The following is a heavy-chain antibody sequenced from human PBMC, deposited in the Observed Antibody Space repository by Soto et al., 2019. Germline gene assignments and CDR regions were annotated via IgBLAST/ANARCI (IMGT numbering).Heavy chain of an antibody. J-gene: IGHJ6*02. CDR1: GGSISSGGYY. D-gene: IGHD2-2*01. CDR3: ARGYCSSTSCYSNRPPSYGMDV. CDR2: IYYSGST. V-gene: IGHV4-31*03. Sequence: QVQLQESGPGLVKPSQTLSLTCTVSGGSISSGGYYWSWIRQHPGQGLEWIGYIYYSGSTYYNPSLKRRVTISVDTSKNQFSLKLSSVTAADTAVYYCARGYCSSTSCYSNRPPSYGMDVWGHGTTVTVSS.